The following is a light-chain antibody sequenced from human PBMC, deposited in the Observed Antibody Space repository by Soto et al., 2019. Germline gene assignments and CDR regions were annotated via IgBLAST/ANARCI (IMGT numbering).Light chain of an antibody. Sequence: AIQMTQSPSSLSASAGDRVTITCRASQGISNDLGWYQQNPGKAPQLLIYAAASLHSGVPGRFSGSVSGTDFTLTISSLRPEDCATYYCLRDCNCPWTFGPGTKVEIK. J-gene: IGKJ1*01. CDR3: LRDCNCPWT. CDR1: QGISND. V-gene: IGKV1-6*01. CDR2: AAA.